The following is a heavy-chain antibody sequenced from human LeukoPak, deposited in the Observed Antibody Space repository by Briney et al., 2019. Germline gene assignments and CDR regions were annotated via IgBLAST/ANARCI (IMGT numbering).Heavy chain of an antibody. J-gene: IGHJ4*02. CDR2: IMDNGGRT. V-gene: IGHV3-23*01. Sequence: GESPRLSCAASGFSFTTYPMSWVRQPPGKGLEWVSVIMDNGGRTFYADSVKGRFTISRDNSKNTLYLQMNSLSAEDSAIYYCARLWRGSYPRFFDFWGQGALVTVS. CDR1: GFSFTTYP. D-gene: IGHD4/OR15-4a*01. CDR3: ARLWRGSYPRFFDF.